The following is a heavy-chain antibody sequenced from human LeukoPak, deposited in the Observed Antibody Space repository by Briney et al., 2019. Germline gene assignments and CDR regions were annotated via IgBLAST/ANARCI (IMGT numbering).Heavy chain of an antibody. D-gene: IGHD6-19*01. Sequence: GRSLRLSCAASGFTFDDYAMHWVRQAPGKGLEWVSGISWNSGSISYADSVKGRFTISRDNAKNSLYLQMNSLRAEDTALYYCAKGTISGWYGVYFDYWGQGTLVTVSS. CDR3: AKGTISGWYGVYFDY. V-gene: IGHV3-9*01. CDR1: GFTFDDYA. CDR2: ISWNSGSI. J-gene: IGHJ4*02.